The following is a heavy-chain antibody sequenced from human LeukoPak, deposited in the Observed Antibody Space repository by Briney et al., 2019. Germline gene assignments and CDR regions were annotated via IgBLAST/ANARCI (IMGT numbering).Heavy chain of an antibody. J-gene: IGHJ4*02. CDR1: GGSFSGYY. V-gene: IGHV4-34*01. Sequence: SETLSLTCAAYGGSFSGYYWSWIRQPPGKGLEWIGEINHSGSTNYNPSLKSRVTISVDTSKNQFSLKLSSVTAADTAVYYCAREGRYYYGSGSYFDYWGQGTLVTVSS. CDR2: INHSGST. CDR3: AREGRYYYGSGSYFDY. D-gene: IGHD3-10*01.